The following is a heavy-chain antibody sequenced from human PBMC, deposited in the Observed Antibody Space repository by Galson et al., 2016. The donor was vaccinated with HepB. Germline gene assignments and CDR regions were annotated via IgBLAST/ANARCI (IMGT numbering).Heavy chain of an antibody. J-gene: IGHJ4*02. CDR1: GFTFSSYG. V-gene: IGHV3-33*01. D-gene: IGHD3-9*01. CDR3: AREPVRLDDLLTGPPKTPDY. Sequence: FLRLSCASSGFTFSSYGSHWVRQAPGRGVEGPAGIWNDGSNKYYVDSVDGRFLISRDNSKRTLYLEMNSLRAEDTAVYYCAREPVRLDDLLTGPPKTPDYWGQGTLVTVSS. CDR2: IWNDGSNK.